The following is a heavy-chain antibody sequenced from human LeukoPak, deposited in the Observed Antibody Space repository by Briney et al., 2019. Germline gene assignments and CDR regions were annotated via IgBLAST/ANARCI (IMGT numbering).Heavy chain of an antibody. J-gene: IGHJ3*02. CDR2: INPNSGGT. CDR3: ARDLGTNGYDAFDI. V-gene: IGHV1-2*02. D-gene: IGHD7-27*01. CDR1: GYTFTGYY. Sequence: ASVKVSCKASGYTFTGYYIHWVRQAPGQGLEWMGWINPNSGGTNYAQKFQGRVTMTRDTSISTAYMELSRLRSDDTAVYYCARDLGTNGYDAFDIWGQGTMVTVSS.